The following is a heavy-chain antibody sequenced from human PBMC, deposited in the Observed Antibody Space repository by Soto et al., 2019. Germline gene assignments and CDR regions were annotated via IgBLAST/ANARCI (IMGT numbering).Heavy chain of an antibody. D-gene: IGHD2-21*01. Sequence: EVQLVQSGAEVKKPGESLKISCKGSGYSFTSYWIGWVRQMPGKGLEWMGIIYPGDSDTRYSPSFQGQVTISADKSISTAYLQWSSLKASDTAMYYCARRSRDCGGDCVHIDYWGQGTLVTVSS. CDR1: GYSFTSYW. CDR2: IYPGDSDT. CDR3: ARRSRDCGGDCVHIDY. V-gene: IGHV5-51*03. J-gene: IGHJ4*02.